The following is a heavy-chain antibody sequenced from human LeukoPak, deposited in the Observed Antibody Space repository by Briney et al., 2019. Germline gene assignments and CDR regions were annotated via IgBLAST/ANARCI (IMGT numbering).Heavy chain of an antibody. CDR3: AKDTWAGKVC. Sequence: GGSLRLSCAASGFTFDDYAMHWVRQAPGKGLEWVSGISWNSGSIGYADSVKGRFTISRDNAKNSLYLQMNSLRAEDTALYYCAKDTWAGKVCWGQGTLVTVSS. CDR2: ISWNSGSI. D-gene: IGHD6-19*01. J-gene: IGHJ4*02. CDR1: GFTFDDYA. V-gene: IGHV3-9*01.